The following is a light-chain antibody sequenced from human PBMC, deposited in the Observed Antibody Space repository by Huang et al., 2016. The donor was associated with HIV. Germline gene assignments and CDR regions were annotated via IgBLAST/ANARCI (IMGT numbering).Light chain of an antibody. CDR3: QHLDTYPLT. CDR1: QGITSY. J-gene: IGKJ3*01. V-gene: IGKV1-9*01. Sequence: IQLTQSPSSLSASVGDRVTITCRASQGITSYLAWYQQKPGRAPKLLIYAASTLQSGVQLRFSGSGSGTDFTLTISSLQPEDFATYYCQHLDTYPLTFGPGTKVDIK. CDR2: AAS.